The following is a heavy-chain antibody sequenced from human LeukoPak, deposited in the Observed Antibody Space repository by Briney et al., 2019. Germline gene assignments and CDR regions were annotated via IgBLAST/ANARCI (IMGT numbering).Heavy chain of an antibody. V-gene: IGHV4-59*08. D-gene: IGHD6-19*01. CDR2: IYYGGST. CDR1: GGSIGSYY. J-gene: IGHJ4*02. CDR3: ARQRVGSGHDY. Sequence: KASETLSLTCTVSGGSIGSYYWSWIRQPPGKGLEWIGNIYYGGSTNYNPSLKSRVTISVDTSKNQFSLKLSSVTAADTAVYYCARQRVGSGHDYWGQGTLVTVSS.